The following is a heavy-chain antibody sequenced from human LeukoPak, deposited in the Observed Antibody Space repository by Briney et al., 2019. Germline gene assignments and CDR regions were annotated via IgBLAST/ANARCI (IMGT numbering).Heavy chain of an antibody. Sequence: GGSLRLSCAASRFTFSSYGMHWVRQAPGKGLEWVAVIWFDGSNKFYADSVKGRFTISRDNSKNTLYLQMNSLRAEDTAVYYCARGLGHAGPYYPDYWGQGTLVTVSS. CDR1: RFTFSSYG. CDR2: IWFDGSNK. D-gene: IGHD1-26*01. V-gene: IGHV3-33*01. CDR3: ARGLGHAGPYYPDY. J-gene: IGHJ4*02.